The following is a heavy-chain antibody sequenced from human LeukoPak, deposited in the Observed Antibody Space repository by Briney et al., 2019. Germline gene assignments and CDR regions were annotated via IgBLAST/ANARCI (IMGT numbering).Heavy chain of an antibody. CDR3: AKAGYSSIQGDY. Sequence: GGSLRLSCVASGFTFTSYAMSWVRQAPGKGLEWVSAISGSDGSTYYADSVKGRFTISRDNSKNTLYLQMNSLRAEDTAVYYCAKAGYSSIQGDYWGQGTLVTVSS. V-gene: IGHV3-23*01. CDR1: GFTFTSYA. CDR2: ISGSDGST. J-gene: IGHJ4*02. D-gene: IGHD6-13*01.